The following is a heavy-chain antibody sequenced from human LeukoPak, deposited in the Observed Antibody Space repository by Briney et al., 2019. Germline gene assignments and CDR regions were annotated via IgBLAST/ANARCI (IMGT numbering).Heavy chain of an antibody. Sequence: VGSLRLSCAASGFTFSSYAMSWVRQAPGKGLEWVSAISASGGYTNYADSVKGRFTISRDNSKNTLYLQMHSLRAEDTAVYYCAKRSCSGGSCNFDYWGQGTLVTISS. V-gene: IGHV3-23*01. D-gene: IGHD2-15*01. J-gene: IGHJ4*02. CDR1: GFTFSSYA. CDR3: AKRSCSGGSCNFDY. CDR2: ISASGGYT.